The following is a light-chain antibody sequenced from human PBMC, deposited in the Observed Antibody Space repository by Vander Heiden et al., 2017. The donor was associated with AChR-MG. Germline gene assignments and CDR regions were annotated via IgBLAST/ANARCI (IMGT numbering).Light chain of an antibody. CDR3: QTWGTGIHWV. J-gene: IGLJ3*02. V-gene: IGLV4-69*01. Sequence: QLLLTHSPSASAPLGASVKLTCTPSSGHSSYAIAWHQQQPEKGPRYLMKLNSDGSHSKGDGVPDRFSGSSSGAERYLTISSLQAEDEADYYCQTWGTGIHWVFGGGTKLTVL. CDR1: SGHSSYA. CDR2: LNSDGSH.